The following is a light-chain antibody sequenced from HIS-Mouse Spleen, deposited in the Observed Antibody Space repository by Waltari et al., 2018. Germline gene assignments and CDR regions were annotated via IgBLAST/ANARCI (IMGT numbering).Light chain of an antibody. J-gene: IGLJ3*02. Sequence: QSALTQPASVSGSPGQSITSFCTGTSSDVGSYNLVSWYQQHPGKAPKLMSYEGSKRPSGVSNRFSGSKSGNTASLTISGLQAEDEADYYCCSYAGSSTLLFGGGTKLTVL. CDR2: EGS. CDR3: CSYAGSSTLL. CDR1: SSDVGSYNL. V-gene: IGLV2-23*01.